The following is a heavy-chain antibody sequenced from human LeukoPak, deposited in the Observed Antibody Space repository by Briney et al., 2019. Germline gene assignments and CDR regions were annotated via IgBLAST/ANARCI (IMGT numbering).Heavy chain of an antibody. D-gene: IGHD6-13*01. Sequence: SVKVSCKASRGTFSSYAISWVRQAPGQGLEWMGGIIPIFGTADYAQKFQGRVTITTDESTSTAYMEVSSLRSEDTAVYYCARGSDSSGWYNWFDPWGQGTLVTVSS. V-gene: IGHV1-69*05. J-gene: IGHJ5*02. CDR2: IIPIFGTA. CDR3: ARGSDSSGWYNWFDP. CDR1: RGTFSSYA.